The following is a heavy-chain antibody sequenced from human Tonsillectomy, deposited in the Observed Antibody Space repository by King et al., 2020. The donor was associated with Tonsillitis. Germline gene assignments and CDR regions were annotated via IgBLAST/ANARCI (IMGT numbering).Heavy chain of an antibody. V-gene: IGHV4-30-4*01. CDR3: ARGEGTTGGFDY. CDR1: GGSIRTGDFY. J-gene: IGHJ4*02. CDR2: IYYSGAT. Sequence: VQLQESGPGLVKPSQTLSLICSVSGGSIRTGDFYWSWIRQPPGKGLEWIGYIYYSGATYDNPSLLGRVSMSVDASKNQFSLKLRSVTAADTAVYYCARGEGTTGGFDYWGQGTLVTVSS. D-gene: IGHD1-7*01.